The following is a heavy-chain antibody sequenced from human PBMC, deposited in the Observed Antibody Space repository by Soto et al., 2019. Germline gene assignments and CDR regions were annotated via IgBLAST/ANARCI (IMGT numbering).Heavy chain of an antibody. V-gene: IGHV4-34*01. CDR1: CGSFIGYY. J-gene: IGHJ6*02. CDR3: ARGGANIVVVTAIAGMDV. D-gene: IGHD2-21*02. CDR2: INHSGST. Sequence: SETLSLTCAFYCGSFIGYYWSWIRQPPGKGLEWIGEINHSGSTNYNPSLKSRVTISVDTSKNQFSLKLSSVTAADTAVYYCARGGANIVVVTAIAGMDVWGQGTTVTVSS.